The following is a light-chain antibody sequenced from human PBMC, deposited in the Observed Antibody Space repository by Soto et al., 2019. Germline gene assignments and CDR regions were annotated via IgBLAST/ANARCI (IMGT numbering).Light chain of an antibody. CDR2: GNS. CDR1: SSNIGAGYD. Sequence: QSVLTQPPSGSGAPGQRGSISSTGRSSNIGAGYDVHWYQQLPGPAPTLLIYGNSNRPSGVPDRFSGSTSGTSASLAITGLQAEDEADYYCQSYDSSLSGSRVFGAGTKVTVL. V-gene: IGLV1-40*01. J-gene: IGLJ1*01. CDR3: QSYDSSLSGSRV.